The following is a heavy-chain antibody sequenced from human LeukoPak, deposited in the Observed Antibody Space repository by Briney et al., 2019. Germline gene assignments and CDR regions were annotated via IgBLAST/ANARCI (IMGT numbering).Heavy chain of an antibody. Sequence: ASVKVSCKASGGTFSIYAISWARQAPGQGLEWMGGIIPIFGTANYAQKFQGRVTITTDESTSTAYMELSSLRSEDTAVCYCARAGPYSSGYYYMDVWGKATTVTVSS. CDR3: ARAGPYSSGYYYMDV. CDR1: GGTFSIYA. D-gene: IGHD6-25*01. J-gene: IGHJ6*03. V-gene: IGHV1-69*05. CDR2: IIPIFGTA.